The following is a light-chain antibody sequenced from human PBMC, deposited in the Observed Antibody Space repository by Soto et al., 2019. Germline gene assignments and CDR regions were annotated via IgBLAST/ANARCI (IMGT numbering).Light chain of an antibody. CDR1: QDISTS. CDR3: QQYYSYPYT. CDR2: SAS. Sequence: IRMTQSPSSFSASTGDRVTITCRASQDISTSLAWYQQKPGKAPKLLIYSASSLQSGVPANFSGSGSGTDFTLTISRLQSEDFATYYCQQYYSYPYTFGQGTKVEIK. J-gene: IGKJ2*01. V-gene: IGKV1-8*01.